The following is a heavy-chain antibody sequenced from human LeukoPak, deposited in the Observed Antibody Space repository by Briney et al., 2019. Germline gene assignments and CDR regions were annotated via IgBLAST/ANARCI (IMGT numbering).Heavy chain of an antibody. CDR2: INPNSGGT. D-gene: IGHD2-2*01. Sequence: ASVKVSCKASGYTFTGYYMHWVRQAPGQGLEWMGWINPNSGGTNYAQKFQGRVTMTRDTSISTAYMELGRLRSDDTAVYYCASGYCSSTSCYVGWFDPWGQGTLVTVSS. J-gene: IGHJ5*02. CDR1: GYTFTGYY. CDR3: ASGYCSSTSCYVGWFDP. V-gene: IGHV1-2*02.